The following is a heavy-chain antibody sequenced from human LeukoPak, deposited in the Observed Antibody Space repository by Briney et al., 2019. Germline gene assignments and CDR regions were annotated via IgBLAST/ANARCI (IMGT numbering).Heavy chain of an antibody. D-gene: IGHD3-22*01. CDR2: IKSKTDGGTT. CDR3: TTDPDYYDSSGYSDY. J-gene: IGHJ4*02. Sequence: PGGSLRLSCAASGFTFSNAWMSWVRQAPGKGLEWVGRIKSKTDGGTTDYAAPVKGRFTISRDDSKNTLYLQMNSPKTEDTAVYYCTTDPDYYDSSGYSDYWGQGTLVTVSS. CDR1: GFTFSNAW. V-gene: IGHV3-15*01.